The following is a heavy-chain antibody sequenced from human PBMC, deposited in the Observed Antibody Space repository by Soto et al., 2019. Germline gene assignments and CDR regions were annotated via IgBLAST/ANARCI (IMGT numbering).Heavy chain of an antibody. CDR2: IFSNDEK. D-gene: IGHD2-15*01. J-gene: IGHJ4*02. CDR1: GFSLSNARMG. CDR3: XXXXGGCSXXXXFDY. Sequence: QVTLKESGPVLVKPTETLTLTCTVSGFSLSNARMGVSXXRQPXGKALEWLAHIFSNDEKSYSTSLKSRLTISKDTXXXXXXXXXXXXXXXXXXXXXXXXXXGGCSXXXXFDYWGQGTLVTVSS. V-gene: IGHV2-26*01.